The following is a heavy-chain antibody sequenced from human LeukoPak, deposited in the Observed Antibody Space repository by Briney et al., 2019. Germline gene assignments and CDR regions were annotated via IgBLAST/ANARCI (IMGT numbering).Heavy chain of an antibody. J-gene: IGHJ4*02. V-gene: IGHV3-30-3*01. Sequence: PGRSLRLSCAASGFTFSSYAMHWVRQAPGKGLEWVAVISYDGSNKYYADSVKGRFTISRDNSKNTLYLQMNSLRAEDTAVYYCARGAYYDFWSGNSYYFDYWGQGTLVTVSS. D-gene: IGHD3-3*01. CDR3: ARGAYYDFWSGNSYYFDY. CDR2: ISYDGSNK. CDR1: GFTFSSYA.